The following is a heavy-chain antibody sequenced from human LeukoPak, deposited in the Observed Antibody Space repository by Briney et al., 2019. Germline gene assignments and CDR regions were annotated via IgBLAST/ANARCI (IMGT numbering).Heavy chain of an antibody. CDR3: ARGPKYYYDSSGYPDY. CDR2: ISAYNGNT. Sequence: GASVKVSCKASGYTFTSYGISWVRQAPGQGLEWMGWISAYNGNTNYAQKLQGRVTMTTDTSTSTAYMELRSLRSDDTAVYYCARGPKYYYDSSGYPDYWGQGTLVTVSS. D-gene: IGHD3-22*01. CDR1: GYTFTSYG. J-gene: IGHJ4*02. V-gene: IGHV1-18*01.